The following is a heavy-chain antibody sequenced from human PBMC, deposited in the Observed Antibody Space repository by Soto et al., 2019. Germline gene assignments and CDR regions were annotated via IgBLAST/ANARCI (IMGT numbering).Heavy chain of an antibody. J-gene: IGHJ6*02. V-gene: IGHV3-48*03. CDR3: ARTLKNQLPPYYYAMDV. CDR1: GFTFSRYE. CDR2: ISPSDSAA. Sequence: EEQLVESGGGLVHPGGSLRLSCSASGFTFSRYEMNWVRQGPGRGLEWISYISPSDSAAYYADSVKGRFTISRDNTKNALSLQMNSLRVEDTAVYYCARTLKNQLPPYYYAMDVWGQGTTVTVSS. D-gene: IGHD2-2*01.